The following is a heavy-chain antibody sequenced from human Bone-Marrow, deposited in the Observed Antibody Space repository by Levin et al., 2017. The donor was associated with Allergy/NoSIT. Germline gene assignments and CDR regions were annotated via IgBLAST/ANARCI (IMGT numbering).Heavy chain of an antibody. J-gene: IGHJ4*02. CDR2: MYHLGST. CDR1: GYFIANGYY. V-gene: IGHV4-38-2*01. CDR3: ARTFGGSGWSPFDH. D-gene: IGHD6-13*01. Sequence: GSLRLSCAVSGYFIANGYYWGWIRQPPGKQLEWIGNMYHLGSTYYNPSLRSRVTISIDKSKNEFSLNLRSVTAADTAVYYCARTFGGSGWSPFDHWGQGILVTVSS.